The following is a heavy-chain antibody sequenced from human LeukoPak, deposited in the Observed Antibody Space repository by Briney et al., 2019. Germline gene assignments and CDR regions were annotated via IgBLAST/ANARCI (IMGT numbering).Heavy chain of an antibody. V-gene: IGHV3-73*01. CDR2: IRSKANSYAT. J-gene: IGHJ3*02. D-gene: IGHD1-26*01. CDR3: TRQGLGELTASNAFDI. Sequence: GGSLRLPCAASGFTFSGSAMLWVRQASGKGLEWVGRIRSKANSYATAYAASVKGRFTISRDDSKNTAYLQMNSLKTEDTAVYYCTRQGLGELTASNAFDIWGQGTMVTVSS. CDR1: GFTFSGSA.